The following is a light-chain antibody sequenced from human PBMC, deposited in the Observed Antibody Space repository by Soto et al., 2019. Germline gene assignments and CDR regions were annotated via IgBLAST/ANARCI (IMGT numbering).Light chain of an antibody. Sequence: QSVLTQPPSVSAAAGQKVTISCSGSSSDIGGNSVSWYQQLPGTAPKLLIYDDDKRPSGIPDRFSGSKSGTSATLGITGFQTGDEADYYCGSWDSSLSAYVSATGTKV. CDR3: GSWDSSLSAYV. J-gene: IGLJ1*01. CDR1: SSDIGGNS. CDR2: DDD. V-gene: IGLV1-51*01.